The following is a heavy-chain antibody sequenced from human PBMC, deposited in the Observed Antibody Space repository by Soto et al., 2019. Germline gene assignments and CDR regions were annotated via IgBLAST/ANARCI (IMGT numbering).Heavy chain of an antibody. D-gene: IGHD3-9*01. CDR2: ISTYNGHT. Sequence: ASVKVSCKASGYTFTTYYISWVRQAPGQGLEWMGWISTYNGHTNYAQNLQGRVTMTTDTSTNTAYMELRRLRSDDTAVYYCARERRRPYYDILTGYYPFDYRGQRTLVTVSS. V-gene: IGHV1-18*01. J-gene: IGHJ4*02. CDR3: ARERRRPYYDILTGYYPFDY. CDR1: GYTFTTYY.